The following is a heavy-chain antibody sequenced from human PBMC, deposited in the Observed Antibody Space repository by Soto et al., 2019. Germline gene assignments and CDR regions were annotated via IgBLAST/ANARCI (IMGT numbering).Heavy chain of an antibody. CDR1: GGTFSSYA. CDR2: IIPIFGTA. CDR3: TYGSGIESEFDY. D-gene: IGHD3-10*01. J-gene: IGHJ4*02. Sequence: SVKVSCKASGGTFSSYAISWVRQAPGQGLEWMGGIIPIFGTANYAQKFQGRVTITADESTSTAYMGLSSLRSEDTAVYYCTYGSGIESEFDYWGQGTLVTVSS. V-gene: IGHV1-69*13.